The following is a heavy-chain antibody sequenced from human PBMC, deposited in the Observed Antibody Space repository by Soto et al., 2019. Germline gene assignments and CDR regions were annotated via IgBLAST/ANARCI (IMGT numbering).Heavy chain of an antibody. J-gene: IGHJ4*02. D-gene: IGHD2-15*01. V-gene: IGHV4-39*01. CDR2: IYYSGST. CDR1: GGSISSSSYY. CDR3: ARRVVVVAAPDY. Sequence: QLQLQESGPGLVKPSETLSLTCTVSGGSISSSSYYWGWIRQPPGKGLAWIGSIYYSGSTYYNPSLKSRVTISVDTSKNQFSLKLSSVTAADTAVYYCARRVVVVAAPDYWGQGTLVTVSS.